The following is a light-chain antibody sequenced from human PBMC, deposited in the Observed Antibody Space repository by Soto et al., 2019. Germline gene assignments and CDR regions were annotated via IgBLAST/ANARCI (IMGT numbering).Light chain of an antibody. V-gene: IGKV1-33*01. CDR2: VAS. J-gene: IGKJ1*01. Sequence: DIQMTQSPSSLSASVGDRVTITCQASQDITNFLNWYQQKPGKAPMLLIYVASNLQTGVPSRFRRSGSGTDFTLTIRRLQPEDIATYYCQQYGILPCTFDQGTNVEI. CDR3: QQYGILPCT. CDR1: QDITNF.